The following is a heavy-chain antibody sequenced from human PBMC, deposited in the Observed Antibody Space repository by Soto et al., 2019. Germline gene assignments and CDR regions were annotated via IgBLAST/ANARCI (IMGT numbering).Heavy chain of an antibody. J-gene: IGHJ4*02. CDR2: IYYSGST. CDR1: GGSISSSSYY. CDR3: ARRPPYYYDSSGYIDY. D-gene: IGHD3-22*01. V-gene: IGHV4-39*01. Sequence: TSETLSLTCTVSGGSISSSSYYWGWIRQPPGKGLEWIGSIYYSGSTYYNPSLKSRVTISVDTSKNQFSLKLSSVTAADTAVYYCARRPPYYYDSSGYIDYWGQGTLVTVSS.